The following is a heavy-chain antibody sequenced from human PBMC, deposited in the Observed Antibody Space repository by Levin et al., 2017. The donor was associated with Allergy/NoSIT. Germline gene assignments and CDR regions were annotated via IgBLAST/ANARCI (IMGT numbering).Heavy chain of an antibody. J-gene: IGHJ4*02. D-gene: IGHD4-17*01. CDR2: IYWDDDK. V-gene: IGHV2-5*02. Sequence: TLSLTCTFSGFSLSTSEVAVGWIRQPPGTALEWLALIYWDDDKRYRSSLKSRLTITKDTSKNQVVLTMTNMDPMDTATYYCVHSPPLTVTTPQYYFDYWGQGTLVTVSS. CDR1: GFSLSTSEVA. CDR3: VHSPPLTVTTPQYYFDY.